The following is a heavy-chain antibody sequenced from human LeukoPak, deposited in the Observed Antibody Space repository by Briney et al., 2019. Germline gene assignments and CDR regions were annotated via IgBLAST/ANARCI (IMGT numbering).Heavy chain of an antibody. Sequence: GGSLRLSCAASGFTFSSYWMSWVRQAPGKGLEWVANIKQDGSEKYYVDSVKGRFTISRDNAKNSLYLQMNRLRAEDTAVYYCAREYIESNYYDSSGFLFDYWGQGTLVTVSS. D-gene: IGHD3-22*01. CDR2: IKQDGSEK. CDR1: GFTFSSYW. V-gene: IGHV3-7*01. J-gene: IGHJ4*02. CDR3: AREYIESNYYDSSGFLFDY.